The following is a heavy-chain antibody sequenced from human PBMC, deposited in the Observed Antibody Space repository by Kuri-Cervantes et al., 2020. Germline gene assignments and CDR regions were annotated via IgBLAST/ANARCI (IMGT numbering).Heavy chain of an antibody. Sequence: GGSLRLSCAASGFTFSSYSMDWVRQAPGKGLEWVAVISYDGSNKYYADSVKGRFTISRDNSKNTLYLQMNSLRAEGTAVYYCAKVSYCSGGSCSDDAFDIWGQGTMVTVSS. CDR1: GFTFSSYS. CDR2: ISYDGSNK. J-gene: IGHJ3*02. D-gene: IGHD2-15*01. CDR3: AKVSYCSGGSCSDDAFDI. V-gene: IGHV3-30*18.